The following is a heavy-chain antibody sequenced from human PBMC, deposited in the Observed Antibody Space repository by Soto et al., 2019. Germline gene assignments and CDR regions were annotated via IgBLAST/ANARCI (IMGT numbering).Heavy chain of an antibody. D-gene: IGHD2-8*01. J-gene: IGHJ3*01. CDR3: AKVRLTDYLRYAPHL. Sequence: EVQLLESGGGLVQPGGSLRLACAASGFTFNNYAMNWVRQAPGRGLEWVSIISPNGDSTYYADSVKGRFTISRDNSQNTMFLQMNSLRAEDTAIYFCAKVRLTDYLRYAPHLWGQGTLVTVSS. V-gene: IGHV3-23*01. CDR1: GFTFNNYA. CDR2: ISPNGDST.